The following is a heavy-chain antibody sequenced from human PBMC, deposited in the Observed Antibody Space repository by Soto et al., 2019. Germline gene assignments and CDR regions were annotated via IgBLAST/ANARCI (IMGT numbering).Heavy chain of an antibody. Sequence: GESLKISCKGSGYSFTSYWISWVRQMPGKGLEWMGRIDPSDSYTNYSPSFQGHVTISADKSISTAYLQWSSLKASDTAMYYCARLVVAPAANQDYYYYGMDVWGQGTTVTVSS. CDR3: ARLVVAPAANQDYYYYGMDV. CDR2: IDPSDSYT. J-gene: IGHJ6*02. CDR1: GYSFTSYW. V-gene: IGHV5-10-1*01. D-gene: IGHD2-2*01.